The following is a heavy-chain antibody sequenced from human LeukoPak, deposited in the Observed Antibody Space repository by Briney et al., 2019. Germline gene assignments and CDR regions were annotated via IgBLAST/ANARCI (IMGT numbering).Heavy chain of an antibody. CDR3: ARVAPTRGYASSGYYPLDY. CDR2: IYYSGST. Sequence: SETLSLTCTVSGGSISSYYWSWIRQPPGKGLEWIGYIYYSGSTDYNPSLKSRVTIAVDTSKNQFSLRLTSVTAADTAVYYCARVAPTRGYASSGYYPLDYWGQGTLVNVSS. V-gene: IGHV4-59*01. D-gene: IGHD3-22*01. CDR1: GGSISSYY. J-gene: IGHJ4*02.